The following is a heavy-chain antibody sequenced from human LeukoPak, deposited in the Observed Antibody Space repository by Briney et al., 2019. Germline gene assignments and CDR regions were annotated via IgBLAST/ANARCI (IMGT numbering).Heavy chain of an antibody. J-gene: IGHJ4*02. CDR1: AFTFSSYA. D-gene: IGHD6-13*01. Sequence: PGGSLRLSCAASAFTFSSYAMSWVRQAPGKGLEWVSVISDSGGSTYYADSVKGRFTISRDNSKNTLYLQMNSLRAEDTAVYYCAKSPPGGLWQPLGYWGQGTLVTVSS. CDR2: ISDSGGST. CDR3: AKSPPGGLWQPLGY. V-gene: IGHV3-23*01.